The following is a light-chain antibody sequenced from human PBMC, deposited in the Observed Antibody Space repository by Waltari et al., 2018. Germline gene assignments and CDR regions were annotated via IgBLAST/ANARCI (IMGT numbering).Light chain of an antibody. CDR2: DAS. CDR1: QNVYTN. Sequence: EIVMTQSPATLSLSPGESATLSCRASQNVYTNLAWYQHKSGQAPRLLISDASARSNGVPSRFRGSGSGTEFTLTISSLQSDDVAIYFCQQYNTWPPLTFGGGTRVDIK. J-gene: IGKJ4*01. CDR3: QQYNTWPPLT. V-gene: IGKV3-15*01.